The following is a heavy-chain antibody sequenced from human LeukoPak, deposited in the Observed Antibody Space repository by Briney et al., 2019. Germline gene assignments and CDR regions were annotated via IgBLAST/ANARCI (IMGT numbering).Heavy chain of an antibody. CDR3: AREGRGIMFDY. Sequence: SETLSLTRTVSGGSISSGDYYWSWIRQHPGKGLEWIGYIYYSGSTYYNPSPKSRVTISVDTSKNQFSLKLSSVTAADTAVYYCAREGRGIMFDYWGQGTLVTVSS. CDR2: IYYSGST. CDR1: GGSISSGDYY. D-gene: IGHD3-16*01. V-gene: IGHV4-31*03. J-gene: IGHJ4*02.